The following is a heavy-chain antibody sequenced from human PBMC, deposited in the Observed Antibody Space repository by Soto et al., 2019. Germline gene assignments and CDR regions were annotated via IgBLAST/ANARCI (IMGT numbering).Heavy chain of an antibody. D-gene: IGHD3-3*01. CDR3: ARGHPYYDFWSGYRGYYYMDV. Sequence: SETLSLTCTVSGGSISSGGYYWRWIRQHPGKGLEWIGYIYYSGSTYYNPSLKSRVTISVDTSKNQFSLKLSSVTAADTAVYYCARGHPYYDFWSGYRGYYYMDVWGKGTTVTVSS. CDR1: GGSISSGGYY. V-gene: IGHV4-31*03. J-gene: IGHJ6*03. CDR2: IYYSGST.